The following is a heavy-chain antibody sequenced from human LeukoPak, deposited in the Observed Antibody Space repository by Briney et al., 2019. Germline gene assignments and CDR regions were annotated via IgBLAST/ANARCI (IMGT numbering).Heavy chain of an antibody. J-gene: IGHJ6*02. V-gene: IGHV3-7*03. CDR3: ARATTSVAPQIS. D-gene: IGHD4-23*01. Sequence: GGSLRLSCEGSAFIFSGHWMNWVRQTPGKGLEWVASIKEDGSERQYVDSVKGRFSISRDNTKGSLFLQLNSLRVEDTALYYCARATTSVAPQISWGPGTTVTVSS. CDR1: AFIFSGHW. CDR2: IKEDGSER.